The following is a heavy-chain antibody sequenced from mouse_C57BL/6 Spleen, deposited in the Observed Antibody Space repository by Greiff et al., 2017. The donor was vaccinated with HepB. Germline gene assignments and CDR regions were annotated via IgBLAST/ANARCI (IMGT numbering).Heavy chain of an antibody. CDR3: ARDWDGTDFDY. D-gene: IGHD4-1*01. V-gene: IGHV1-76*01. Sequence: QVQLQQSGAELVRPGASVKLSCKASGYTFTDYYINWVKQRPGQGLEWIARIYPGSGNTYYNEKFKGKATLTAEKSSSTAYMTLSSLTSEDSAFYFCARDWDGTDFDYWGQGTTLTVSS. CDR1: GYTFTDYY. J-gene: IGHJ2*01. CDR2: IYPGSGNT.